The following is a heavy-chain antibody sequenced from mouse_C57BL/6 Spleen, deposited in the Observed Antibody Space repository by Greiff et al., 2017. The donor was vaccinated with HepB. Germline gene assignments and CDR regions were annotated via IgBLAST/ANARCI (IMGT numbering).Heavy chain of an antibody. J-gene: IGHJ1*03. Sequence: EVQGVESGEGLVKPGGSLKLSCAASGFTFSSYAMSWVRQTPEKRLEWVAYISSGGDYIYYADTVKGRFTISRDNARNTLYLQMSSLKSEDTAMYYCTRDEGVYYYGSSPYFDVWGTGTTVTVSS. D-gene: IGHD1-1*01. CDR2: ISSGGDYI. V-gene: IGHV5-9-1*02. CDR3: TRDEGVYYYGSSPYFDV. CDR1: GFTFSSYA.